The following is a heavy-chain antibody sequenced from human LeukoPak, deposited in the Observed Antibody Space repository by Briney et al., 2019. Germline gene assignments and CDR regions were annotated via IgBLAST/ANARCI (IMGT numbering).Heavy chain of an antibody. CDR2: VSYDRSNK. V-gene: IGHV3-30*18. J-gene: IGHJ4*02. D-gene: IGHD3-22*01. CDR1: GCIFSSYG. CDR3: AKDRLLGDSYYHNSGYDLDY. Sequence: GGSLRLSCAASGCIFSSYGRHWVRQAPGKGLEGVAVVSYDRSNKYYADSVKGRVTIYRDNSKNRVYVQMNSVRIAEGGGYYCAKDRLLGDSYYHNSGYDLDYWGQGTPVTVSS.